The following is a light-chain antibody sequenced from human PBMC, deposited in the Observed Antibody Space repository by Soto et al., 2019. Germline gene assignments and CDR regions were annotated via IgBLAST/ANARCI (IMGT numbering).Light chain of an antibody. CDR3: QQSYSDRQT. V-gene: IGKV1-39*01. CDR1: QTVKNY. Sequence: DIQLTQSPSSLSASVGDTVTITCRAGQTVKNYLNWYQLKPGKVPKLLIYAASSRQNGVPARFVGGASGTDFTLTIITLQPEDFATYYCQQSYSDRQTFGQGTKLEI. CDR2: AAS. J-gene: IGKJ2*01.